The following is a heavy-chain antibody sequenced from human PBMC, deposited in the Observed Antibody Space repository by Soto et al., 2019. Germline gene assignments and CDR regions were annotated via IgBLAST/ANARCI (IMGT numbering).Heavy chain of an antibody. CDR3: ATVGCSSTSCYFDY. V-gene: IGHV1-24*01. CDR1: GYTLTELS. D-gene: IGHD2-2*01. CDR2: FDPEDGET. J-gene: IGHJ4*02. Sequence: ASVKVSCKVSGYTLTELSMHWVRQAPGKGLEWMGGFDPEDGETIYAQKFQGRVTMTEDTSTDTAYMELSSLRSEDTAVYYCATVGCSSTSCYFDYWGQGTLVTVSS.